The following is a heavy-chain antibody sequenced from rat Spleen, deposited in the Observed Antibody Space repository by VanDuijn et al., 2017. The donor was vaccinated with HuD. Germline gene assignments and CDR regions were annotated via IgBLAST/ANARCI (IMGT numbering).Heavy chain of an antibody. CDR1: GFTLSNYG. J-gene: IGHJ4*01. V-gene: IGHV5-29*01. Sequence: EVQLVESGGGLVQPGRSLKLSCTASGFTLSNYGMAWVCQTPTRGLEWVASITYDGNNTFYRDSVKGRFTISKDNAKSTLYLQMDSLRSEDTATYYCATDGYFDGTYYSVYVMDAWGQGASVTVSS. D-gene: IGHD1-12*02. CDR3: ATDGYFDGTYYSVYVMDA. CDR2: ITYDGNNT.